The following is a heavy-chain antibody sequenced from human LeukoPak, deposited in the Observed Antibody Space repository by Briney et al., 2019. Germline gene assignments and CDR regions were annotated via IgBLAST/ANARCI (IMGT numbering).Heavy chain of an antibody. V-gene: IGHV3-30*02. D-gene: IGHD4-17*01. J-gene: IGHJ4*02. CDR2: IRGDGRSK. CDR3: AKDRDDYGDDC. Sequence: GGSLRLSCAASGFTFTDFGMHWVRQAPGKGLDWVSHIRGDGRSKFYAESVKGRFTISRDNSKNTLYLQMNSLRAEDTAVYYCAKDRDDYGDDCWGQGILVTVST. CDR1: GFTFTDFG.